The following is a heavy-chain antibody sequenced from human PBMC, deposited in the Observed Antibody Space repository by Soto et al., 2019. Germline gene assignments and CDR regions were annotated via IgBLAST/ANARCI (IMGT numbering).Heavy chain of an antibody. J-gene: IGHJ5*02. CDR3: ARDRGYCSGGSCYSGVNWFDP. Sequence: ASVKVSCKASGYTFTSYAMHWVRQAPGQRLEWMGWINAGNGNTKYSQEFQGRVTITRDTSASTAYMELSSLRSEDTAVYYCARDRGYCSGGSCYSGVNWFDPWGQGTLVTVSS. D-gene: IGHD2-15*01. V-gene: IGHV1-3*01. CDR1: GYTFTSYA. CDR2: INAGNGNT.